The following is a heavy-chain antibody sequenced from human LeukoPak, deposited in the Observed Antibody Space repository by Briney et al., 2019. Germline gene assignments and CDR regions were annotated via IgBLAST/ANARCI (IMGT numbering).Heavy chain of an antibody. CDR1: GGSVSSGSYY. V-gene: IGHV4-61*01. CDR2: IYYSGST. D-gene: IGHD6-19*01. Sequence: SETLSLTCTVSGGSVSSGSYYWSWIRQRPGKGLEWIGYIYYSGSTNYNPSLKSRVTISVDTSKNQFSLKLSSVTAADTAVYYCARLTYSSGWPLFDYWGQGTLVTVSS. CDR3: ARLTYSSGWPLFDY. J-gene: IGHJ4*02.